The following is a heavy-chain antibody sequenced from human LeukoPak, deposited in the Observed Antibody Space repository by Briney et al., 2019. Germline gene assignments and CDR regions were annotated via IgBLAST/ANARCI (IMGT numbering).Heavy chain of an antibody. V-gene: IGHV3-30*02. CDR3: AKDRGVWGSYRYFDY. Sequence: GGSLRLSCAASGFTFSSYGMHWVRQAPGKGLEWVAFIRYDGSNKYYADSVKGRFTISRDNSKNTLYLRMNSLRAENTAVYYCAKDRGVWGSYRYFDYWGQGTLVTVSS. CDR2: IRYDGSNK. CDR1: GFTFSSYG. J-gene: IGHJ4*02. D-gene: IGHD3-16*02.